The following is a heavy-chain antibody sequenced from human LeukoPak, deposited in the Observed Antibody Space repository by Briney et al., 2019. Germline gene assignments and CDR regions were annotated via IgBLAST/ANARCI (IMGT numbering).Heavy chain of an antibody. J-gene: IGHJ5*02. Sequence: SETLSLTCAVYGGSFSGYYWSWIRQPPGKGLEWIGEINHSGSTNYNPSLKSRVTISVDTSKNQFSLKLSSVTAADTAVYYCAGNCSSTSCDSRNWFDHWGQGTLVTVSS. D-gene: IGHD2-2*02. V-gene: IGHV4-34*01. CDR3: AGNCSSTSCDSRNWFDH. CDR2: INHSGST. CDR1: GGSFSGYY.